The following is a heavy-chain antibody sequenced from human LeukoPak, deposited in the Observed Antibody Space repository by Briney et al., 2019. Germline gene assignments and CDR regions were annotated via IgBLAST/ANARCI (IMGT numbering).Heavy chain of an antibody. CDR3: ARSHPDYYDSSGYLFDY. CDR1: GGSISSSSYY. V-gene: IGHV4-39*01. D-gene: IGHD3-22*01. J-gene: IGHJ4*02. CDR2: IYYSGTT. Sequence: SETLSLTCTVSGGSISSSSYYWCWIRQPPGKGLEWIGSIYYSGTTYYNPSLKSRVTISVDTSKNQFSLKLSSVTAADTAVYYCARSHPDYYDSSGYLFDYWGQGTLVTVSS.